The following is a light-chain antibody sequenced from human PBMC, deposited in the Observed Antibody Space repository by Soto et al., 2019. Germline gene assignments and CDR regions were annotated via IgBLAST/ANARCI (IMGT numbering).Light chain of an antibody. CDR2: DAS. V-gene: IGKV1-33*01. CDR3: QQFNNFPPT. J-gene: IGKJ3*01. CDR1: QDISNY. Sequence: DIQMTQSPSSLSASVGDRVTITCQASQDISNYLNWYQRKPGKPPNLLIYDASTLKSGVPSRFSGSRSGTNFTFTITSLQPEDIATYYCQQFNNFPPTVGPGTKV.